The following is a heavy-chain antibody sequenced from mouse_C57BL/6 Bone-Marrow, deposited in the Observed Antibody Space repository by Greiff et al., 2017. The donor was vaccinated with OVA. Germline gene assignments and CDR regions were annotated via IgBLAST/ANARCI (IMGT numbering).Heavy chain of an antibody. CDR1: GYTFTSYG. Sequence: QVQLQQSGAELARPGASVKLSCKASGYTFTSYGISWVKQRPGQGLEWIGEIYPRSGNTYYNEKFKGKATLTADKSSSTAYMELRSLTSEDSAVCFCARSPRLHVDYWGQGTTLTVSS. D-gene: IGHD6-1*01. J-gene: IGHJ2*01. V-gene: IGHV1-81*01. CDR2: IYPRSGNT. CDR3: ARSPRLHVDY.